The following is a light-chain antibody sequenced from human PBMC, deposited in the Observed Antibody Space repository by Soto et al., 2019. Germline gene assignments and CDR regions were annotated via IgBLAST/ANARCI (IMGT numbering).Light chain of an antibody. CDR3: GASDSSLSAYV. Sequence: QSALTQPPSVSAAPGQKVTISCSGSSSNIGSNFVAWYQQLPGTAPKLLIFDNDNRPSGIPDRFSGSKSGTSATLGIAGLQTGDEADYFCGASDSSLSAYVFGIGTKVTVL. CDR2: DND. J-gene: IGLJ1*01. CDR1: SSNIGSNF. V-gene: IGLV1-51*01.